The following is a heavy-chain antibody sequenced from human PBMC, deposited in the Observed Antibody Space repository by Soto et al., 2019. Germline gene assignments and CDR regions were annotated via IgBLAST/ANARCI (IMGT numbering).Heavy chain of an antibody. CDR2: IIPIFGTA. Sequence: QVQLVQSGAEVKKPGSSVKVSCKASGGTFSSYAISWVRQAPGQGLEWMGGIIPIFGTANYAQKFQGRVTITADKSTSTAYMKLSSLRSEDTAVYYCARGPYYYDSSGYYYVGFDYWGQGTLVTVSS. CDR1: GGTFSSYA. V-gene: IGHV1-69*06. CDR3: ARGPYYYDSSGYYYVGFDY. D-gene: IGHD3-22*01. J-gene: IGHJ4*02.